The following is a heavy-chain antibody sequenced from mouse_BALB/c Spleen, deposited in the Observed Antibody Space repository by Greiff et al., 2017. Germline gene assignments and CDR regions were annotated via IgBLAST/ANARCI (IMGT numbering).Heavy chain of an antibody. J-gene: IGHJ3*01. D-gene: IGHD2-2*01. V-gene: IGHV5-17*02. CDR2: ISSGSSTI. CDR3: ARGYYGYVFAY. Sequence: EVQRVESGGGLVQPGGSRKLSCAASGFTFSSFGMHWVRQAPEKGLEWVAYISSGSSTIYYADTVKGRFTISRDNPKNTLFLQMTSLRSEDTAMYYCARGYYGYVFAYWGQGTLVTVSA. CDR1: GFTFSSFG.